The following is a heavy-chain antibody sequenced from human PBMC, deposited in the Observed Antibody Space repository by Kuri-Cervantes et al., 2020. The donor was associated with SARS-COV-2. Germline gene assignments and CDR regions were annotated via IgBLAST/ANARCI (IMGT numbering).Heavy chain of an antibody. CDR1: GDSFSSTTW. V-gene: IGHV4-4*02. J-gene: IGHJ5*02. CDR2: IYHSGST. CDR3: ARTQGVAARRGDHNWFDP. Sequence: SCAVSGDSFSSTTWWSWVRQPPGKGLQWIGEIYHSGSTNYNPSLKSRVTISVDTSKNQFSLKLSSVTAADTAVYYCARTQGVAARRGDHNWFDPWGQGTLVTVSS. D-gene: IGHD6-6*01.